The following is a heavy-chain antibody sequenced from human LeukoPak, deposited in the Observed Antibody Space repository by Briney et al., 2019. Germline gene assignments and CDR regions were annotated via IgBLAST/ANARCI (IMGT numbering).Heavy chain of an antibody. V-gene: IGHV3-30*18. CDR2: ISSDGSSK. D-gene: IGHD2-15*01. J-gene: IGHJ6*02. CDR1: GFTLSNYA. CDR3: AKGSGGSCYSSGDV. Sequence: GSLRLSCAASGFTLSNYAIHWVRQAPGKGLEWVAAISSDGSSKYYAGSVRGRSTISRDKSNNTVSLQMSSLRPEDTAVYYCAKGSGGSCYSSGDVWGQGTTVTVSS.